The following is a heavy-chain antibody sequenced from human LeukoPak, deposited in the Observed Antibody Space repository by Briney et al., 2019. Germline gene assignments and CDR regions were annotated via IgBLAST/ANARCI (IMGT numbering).Heavy chain of an antibody. D-gene: IGHD1-26*01. CDR3: AKDGGQGSGSYGDYFDY. V-gene: IGHV3-23*01. J-gene: IGHJ4*02. CDR1: GFTFSSYA. CDR2: ISGSGGST. Sequence: GGSLRLSCAASGFTFSSYAMSWVRQAPGKGLEWVSAISGSGGSTYYADSVKGRFTISRDNSKNTLYLQMNNLRAEDTAVYYCAKDGGQGSGSYGDYFDYWGQGTLVTVSS.